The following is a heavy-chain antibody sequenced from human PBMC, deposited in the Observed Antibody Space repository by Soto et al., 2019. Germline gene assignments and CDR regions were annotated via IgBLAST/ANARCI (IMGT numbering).Heavy chain of an antibody. J-gene: IGHJ6*02. CDR3: ARGGFGVEYYYYYGMDV. CDR2: ITDTGGST. V-gene: IGHV3-23*01. Sequence: EVQLLESGGGLVQPGGSLRLSCAASGFTFSSYAMCWVRQAPGKGLEWVSTITDTGGSTYYADSVKGRFTISRDNSKNTLYLQMNSLRPEDTAVYYCARGGFGVEYYYYYGMDVWGQGTTVTVSS. D-gene: IGHD3-3*01. CDR1: GFTFSSYA.